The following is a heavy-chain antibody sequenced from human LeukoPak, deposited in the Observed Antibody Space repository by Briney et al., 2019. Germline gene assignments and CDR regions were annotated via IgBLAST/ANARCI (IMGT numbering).Heavy chain of an antibody. CDR1: GFTFDDYA. D-gene: IGHD7-27*01. V-gene: IGHV3-9*01. CDR3: AKTTGESDDAFDI. CDR2: ISWNSGSI. J-gene: IGHJ3*02. Sequence: GGSLRLSCAASGFTFDDYAMHWVRQAPGKGLEWVSGISWNSGSIGYADSVKGRFTISRDNAKNSLYLQMNSLRAEDTALYYCAKTTGESDDAFDIWGQGTMVTVSS.